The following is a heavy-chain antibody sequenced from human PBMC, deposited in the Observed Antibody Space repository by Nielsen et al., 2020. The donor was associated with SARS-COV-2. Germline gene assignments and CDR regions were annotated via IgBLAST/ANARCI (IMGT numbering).Heavy chain of an antibody. J-gene: IGHJ4*02. CDR3: ARGDLLRGYGDYSWIDY. D-gene: IGHD4-17*01. Sequence: SVKGRFTISRDNAKKSLYLQMNSLRAEDTAVYYCARGDLLRGYGDYSWIDYWGQGTLVTVSS. V-gene: IGHV3-21*04.